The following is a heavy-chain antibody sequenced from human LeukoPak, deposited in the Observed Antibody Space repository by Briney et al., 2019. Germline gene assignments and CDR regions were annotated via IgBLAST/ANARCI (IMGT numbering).Heavy chain of an antibody. CDR1: GNSLNNYH. CDR2: IRPGGDGP. CDR3: GRDPTYRNYVDS. Sequence: GASVKVSCKASGNSLNNYHMHCGRQAPGQGLEWLGMIRPGGDGPSYAPTFQGRVTMTRDMATSTVYMELSSLTSDDTAVYYCGRDPTYRNYVDSWGQGTLVTVSS. D-gene: IGHD1-1*01. J-gene: IGHJ4*02. V-gene: IGHV1-46*02.